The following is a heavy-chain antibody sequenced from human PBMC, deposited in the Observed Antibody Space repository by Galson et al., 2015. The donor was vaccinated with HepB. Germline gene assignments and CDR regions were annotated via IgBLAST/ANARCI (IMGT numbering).Heavy chain of an antibody. Sequence: SVKVSCKAPGYTFTSYYMHWVRQAPGQGLEWMGIINPSGGSTSYAQKFQGRVTMTRDTSTSTVYMELSSLRSEDTAVYYCASSSSGWYGEFDYWGQGTLVTVSS. D-gene: IGHD6-19*01. J-gene: IGHJ4*02. V-gene: IGHV1-46*03. CDR3: ASSSSGWYGEFDY. CDR2: INPSGGST. CDR1: GYTFTSYY.